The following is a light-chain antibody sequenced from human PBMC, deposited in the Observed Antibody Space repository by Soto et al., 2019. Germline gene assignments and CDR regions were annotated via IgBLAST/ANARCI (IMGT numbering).Light chain of an antibody. J-gene: IGKJ3*01. CDR1: QGISSF. V-gene: IGKV1-9*01. CDR2: GSS. CDR3: QQLNSSPIP. Sequence: IQLTQSPSSLSASVGDRVTITCRASQGISSFLAWYQQKPGKAPKLLIYGSSNLESGVPSRFSGSGSGTDFTLTIGSLQPEDFATYYCQQLNSSPIPFCPGTKVDIK.